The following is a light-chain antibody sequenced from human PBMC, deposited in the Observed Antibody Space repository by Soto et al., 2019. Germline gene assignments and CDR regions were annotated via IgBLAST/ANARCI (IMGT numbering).Light chain of an antibody. CDR2: KAS. J-gene: IGKJ2*01. CDR3: QHYNSYPST. Sequence: DNQMTQSPSTLSASLGDRVTITCRASQSICSWLAWYKQTPGEAPKLLIYKASSLDSGVPSRFSGSGSETEFTLTISSLQPDDFATYYCQHYNSYPSTFGQGTKLDIK. CDR1: QSICSW. V-gene: IGKV1-5*03.